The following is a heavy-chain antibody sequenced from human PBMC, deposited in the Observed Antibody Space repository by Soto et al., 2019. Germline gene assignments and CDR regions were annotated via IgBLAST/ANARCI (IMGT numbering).Heavy chain of an antibody. CDR1: GFTFSGSA. CDR3: TREIYGRYYYDYYYMDV. D-gene: IGHD2-2*02. CDR2: IRSKANSYAT. J-gene: IGHJ6*03. Sequence: EVQLVESGGGLVQPGGSLKLSCAASGFTFSGSAMHWVRQASGQGLEWVGRIRSKANSYATAYAASVKGRFTISRDDSKTTAYLQMNSLNTEDTAVYYCTREIYGRYYYDYYYMDVWGKGPTVTVSS. V-gene: IGHV3-73*01.